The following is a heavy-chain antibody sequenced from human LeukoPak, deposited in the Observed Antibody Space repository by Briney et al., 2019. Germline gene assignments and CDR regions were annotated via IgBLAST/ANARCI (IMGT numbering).Heavy chain of an antibody. D-gene: IGHD3-10*01. J-gene: IGHJ6*03. Sequence: ASVKVSCKASGGTFSSYAISWVRQAPGQGLEWMGGIIPIFGTANYAQKFHGRVTITADESTSTAYMELSSLRSEDTAVYYCARAHQFGYYYYYMDVWGKGTTVTVSS. CDR1: GGTFSSYA. CDR2: IIPIFGTA. V-gene: IGHV1-69*13. CDR3: ARAHQFGYYYYYMDV.